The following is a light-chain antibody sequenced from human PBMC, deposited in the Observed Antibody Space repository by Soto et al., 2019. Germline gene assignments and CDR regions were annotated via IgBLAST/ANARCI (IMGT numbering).Light chain of an antibody. CDR1: QSVSSN. CDR2: GAS. CDR3: QQYANSPIP. Sequence: IKMKQSPATRFVSKGDRATSSCRASQSVSSNLAWYQQKPGQALRLLIYGASTRATGIPARFSGSGSGTEFTLTISSLQSEDFAVYYCQQYANSPIPFGQGTLLE. J-gene: IGKJ5*01. V-gene: IGKV3D-15*02.